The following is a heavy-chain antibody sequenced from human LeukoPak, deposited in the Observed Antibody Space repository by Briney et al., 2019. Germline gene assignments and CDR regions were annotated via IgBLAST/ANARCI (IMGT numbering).Heavy chain of an antibody. Sequence: SETLSLTCTVSGGSISSSSYYWGWIRLPPGKGLEWIGSIYYSGSAYYNPSLKSRVTISVDTSKNQFSLKLSSVTAADTAVYYCARLSASYYSDFDYWGQGTLVTVSS. V-gene: IGHV4-39*01. J-gene: IGHJ4*02. CDR1: GGSISSSSYY. D-gene: IGHD1-26*01. CDR3: ARLSASYYSDFDY. CDR2: IYYSGSA.